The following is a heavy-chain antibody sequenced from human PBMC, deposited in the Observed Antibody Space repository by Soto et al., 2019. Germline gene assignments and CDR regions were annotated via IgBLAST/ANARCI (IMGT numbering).Heavy chain of an antibody. J-gene: IGHJ6*02. Sequence: PGGSLRLSCAASGSTFSSYSMNWVRQAPGKGLEWVSSISSSSSYIYYADSVKGRFTISRDNAKNSLYLQMNSLRAEDTAVYYCARGGYSSSSRYYYYGMDVWGQGTTVTVSS. CDR1: GSTFSSYS. CDR2: ISSSSSYI. D-gene: IGHD6-6*01. CDR3: ARGGYSSSSRYYYYGMDV. V-gene: IGHV3-21*01.